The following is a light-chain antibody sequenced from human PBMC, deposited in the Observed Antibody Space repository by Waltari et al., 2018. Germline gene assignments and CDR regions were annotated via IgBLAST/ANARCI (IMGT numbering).Light chain of an antibody. CDR2: RAS. J-gene: IGKJ1*01. CDR3: QQYDDCPRT. V-gene: IGKV3-15*01. Sequence: EIVMTQSPASLLVSQGDRVTPPCRASQSVGTSLAWYQQRPGRNPRLLVYRASTRSSDIPARFSGSGSATDFTLSISTLQSEDFAVYYCQQYDDCPRTFGQGTKVEIK. CDR1: QSVGTS.